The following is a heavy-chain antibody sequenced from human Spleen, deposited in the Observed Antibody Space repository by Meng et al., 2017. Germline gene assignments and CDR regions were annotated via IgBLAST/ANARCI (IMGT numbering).Heavy chain of an antibody. D-gene: IGHD6-13*01. CDR1: GGSFSNYY. CDR2: IHHSGST. V-gene: IGHV4-34*01. J-gene: IGHJ4*02. Sequence: QVQLQQWGAGLLKPSETLSLTCGVYGGSFSNYYWSWIRQPPGKGLEWIGEIHHSGSTNYNPSLKSRVTISVDTSKIQFSLKLSSVTAADTAVYYCASLSTSWSGADYWGQGTLVTVSS. CDR3: ASLSTSWSGADY.